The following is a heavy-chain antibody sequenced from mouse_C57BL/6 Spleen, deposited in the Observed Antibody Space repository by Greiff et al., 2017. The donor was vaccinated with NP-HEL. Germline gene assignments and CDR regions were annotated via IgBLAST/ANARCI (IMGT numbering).Heavy chain of an antibody. D-gene: IGHD1-1*01. J-gene: IGHJ2*01. CDR1: GYSFTGYY. CDR3: ARGPDYYGSSSFDY. V-gene: IGHV1-42*01. Sequence: VQLQQSGPELVKPGASVKISCKASGYSFTGYYMNWVKQSPEKSLEWIGEINPSTGGTTYNQKFKAKATLTVDKSSSTAYMQLKSLTSEDSAVYYCARGPDYYGSSSFDYWGQGTTLTVSS. CDR2: INPSTGGT.